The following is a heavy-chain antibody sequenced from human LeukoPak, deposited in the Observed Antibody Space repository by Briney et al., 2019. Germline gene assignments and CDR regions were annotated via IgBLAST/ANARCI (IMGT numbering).Heavy chain of an antibody. V-gene: IGHV4-59*01. CDR1: GFTFSSYA. CDR3: ARVPGGGTAAN. Sequence: PGGSLRLSCAASGFTFSSYAVSWVRQAPGKGLEWIGYIYYSGSTNYNPSLKSRVTISVDTSKNQFSLKLRSVTAADTAVYYCARVPGGGTAANWGQGTMVTVSS. J-gene: IGHJ3*01. CDR2: IYYSGST. D-gene: IGHD1-7*01.